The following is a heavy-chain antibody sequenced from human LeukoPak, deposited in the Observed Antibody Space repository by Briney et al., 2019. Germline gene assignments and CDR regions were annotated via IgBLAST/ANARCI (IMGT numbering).Heavy chain of an antibody. D-gene: IGHD6-13*01. V-gene: IGHV3-23*01. J-gene: IGHJ4*02. CDR2: ISASGGST. CDR3: AKPADGYSSSLYYFDY. CDR1: GFTLSSYA. Sequence: GGSLRLSCAASGFTLSSYAMSWVRQAPGKGLEWVSAISASGGSTYYAESVKGRFTISRDNSKDTLYLLMNSLRAEDTAVYYCAKPADGYSSSLYYFDYWGQGTLVTVSS.